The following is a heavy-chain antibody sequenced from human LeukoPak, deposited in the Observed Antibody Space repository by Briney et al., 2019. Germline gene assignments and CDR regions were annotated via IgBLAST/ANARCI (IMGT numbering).Heavy chain of an antibody. CDR3: AKYRAAAAHFDY. CDR2: ISGSGGST. V-gene: IGHV3-23*01. J-gene: IGHJ4*02. Sequence: PGGSLRLSCAASGFTFSSYGVSWVRQAPGKGLERVSAISGSGGSTYYADSVKGRFTISRDNSKNTLYLQMNSLRAEDTAVYYCAKYRAAAAHFDYWGQGTLVTVSS. D-gene: IGHD6-13*01. CDR1: GFTFSSYG.